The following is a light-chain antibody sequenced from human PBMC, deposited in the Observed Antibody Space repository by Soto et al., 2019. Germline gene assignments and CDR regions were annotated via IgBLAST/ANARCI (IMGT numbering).Light chain of an antibody. Sequence: QSVLTQPASVSGSPGQSITISCTGTSSDVGGYNYFSWYQQHPCKAPKLMIYDVSNRPSGVSTRFSGSKSGNTASLTISGLPAEDEADYYCSSYTSSRTGVFGGGTKVTVL. CDR1: SSDVGGYNY. CDR3: SSYTSSRTGV. J-gene: IGLJ2*01. V-gene: IGLV2-14*01. CDR2: DVS.